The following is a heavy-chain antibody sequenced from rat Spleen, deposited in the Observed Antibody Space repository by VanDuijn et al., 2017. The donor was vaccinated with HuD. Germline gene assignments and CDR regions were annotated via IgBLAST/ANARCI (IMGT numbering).Heavy chain of an antibody. CDR3: TRDRGYYGYPYYFDY. CDR1: GFTFNNYW. J-gene: IGHJ2*01. CDR2: ITNTGGSI. V-gene: IGHV5-31*01. D-gene: IGHD1-7*01. Sequence: EVQLVESGGGLVQPGRSLKLSCVASGFTFNNYWMSWIRQAPGKGLEWVASITNTGGSIYYPDSVKGRFTISRDNAQNTLYLQMNSLRSEDTATYYGTRDRGYYGYPYYFDYWGQGVMVTVSS.